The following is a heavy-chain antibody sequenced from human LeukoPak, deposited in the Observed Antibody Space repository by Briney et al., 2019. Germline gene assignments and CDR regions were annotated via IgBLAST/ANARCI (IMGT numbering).Heavy chain of an antibody. CDR1: GFTFSSYD. D-gene: IGHD3-10*01. Sequence: PGGSLRLSCAASGFTFSSYDMSWVRQAPGKGLEWVLAISGSGGSTYYADSVRGRFTISRDNSKNTLYLQMNSLRAEDTAVYYCAKAVTMVQGVIIGSYYYYMDVWGKGTTVTVSS. J-gene: IGHJ6*03. CDR3: AKAVTMVQGVIIGSYYYYMDV. V-gene: IGHV3-23*01. CDR2: ISGSGGST.